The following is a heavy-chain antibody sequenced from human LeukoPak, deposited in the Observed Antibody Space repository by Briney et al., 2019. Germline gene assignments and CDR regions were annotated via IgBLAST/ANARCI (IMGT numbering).Heavy chain of an antibody. J-gene: IGHJ3*02. CDR3: ARDPVGAAQDAFDI. CDR2: IYSGGST. CDR1: GFIFDENG. Sequence: PGGSLRLSCEASGFIFDENGMSWVRQAPGKGLEWVSVIYSGGSTYYADSVKGRFTISRDNSKNTLYLQMNSLRAEDTAVYYCARDPVGAAQDAFDIWGQGTMVTVSS. V-gene: IGHV3-66*01. D-gene: IGHD2-15*01.